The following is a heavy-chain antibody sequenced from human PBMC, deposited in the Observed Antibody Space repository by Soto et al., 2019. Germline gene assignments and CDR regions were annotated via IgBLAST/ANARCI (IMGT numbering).Heavy chain of an antibody. V-gene: IGHV1-8*01. Sequence: GASVKVSCKASGYTFTSYDINWVQQATGQGLEWMGWMNPNSGNTGYAQKFQGRVTMTRNTSISTAYMELSSLRSEDTAVYYCARGRSDCSGGSCYLSFDAFDIWGQGTMVT. CDR2: MNPNSGNT. J-gene: IGHJ3*02. CDR3: ARGRSDCSGGSCYLSFDAFDI. D-gene: IGHD2-15*01. CDR1: GYTFTSYD.